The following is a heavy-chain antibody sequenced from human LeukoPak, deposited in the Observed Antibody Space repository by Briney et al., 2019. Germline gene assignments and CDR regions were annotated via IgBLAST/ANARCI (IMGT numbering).Heavy chain of an antibody. J-gene: IGHJ2*01. V-gene: IGHV4-31*03. CDR3: ARESLFRYSSDSGRSYPWYFDL. CDR2: IYYSGST. D-gene: IGHD3-10*01. Sequence: SETLSLTCSVSGVSIISGGFYWNWIRQHPGKGLEWIGNIYYSGSTYYNPSLKSRVTMSVDMSKNQFSLKVNSVTAADTAVYYCARESLFRYSSDSGRSYPWYFDLWGRGTLVTVSS. CDR1: GVSIISGGFY.